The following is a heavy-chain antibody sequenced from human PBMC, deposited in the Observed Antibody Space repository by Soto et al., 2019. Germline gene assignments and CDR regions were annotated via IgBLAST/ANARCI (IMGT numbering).Heavy chain of an antibody. D-gene: IGHD6-13*01. Sequence: SETLSLTCAVYGGSFSGYYWSWIRQPPGKGLEWIGEINHSGSTNYNPSLKSRVTISVDTSKNQFSLKLSSVTAADTAVYYCARARIAAAVYYFDYWGQGTLVTVSS. CDR1: GGSFSGYY. V-gene: IGHV4-34*01. CDR2: INHSGST. J-gene: IGHJ4*02. CDR3: ARARIAAAVYYFDY.